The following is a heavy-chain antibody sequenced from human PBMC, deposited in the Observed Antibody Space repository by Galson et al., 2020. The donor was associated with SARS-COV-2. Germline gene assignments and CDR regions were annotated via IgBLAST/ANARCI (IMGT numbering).Heavy chain of an antibody. J-gene: IGHJ3*02. D-gene: IGHD6-13*01. Sequence: GESLKISCAASGFTFSSYGMHWVRQAPGKGLEWVAVIWYDGSNKYYADFVKGRFTISRDNAKNSLYLQMNSLRAEDTAVYYCARTYSSSWYGSRPDAFDIWGQGTMVTVSS. CDR1: GFTFSSYG. CDR2: IWYDGSNK. CDR3: ARTYSSSWYGSRPDAFDI. V-gene: IGHV3-33*01.